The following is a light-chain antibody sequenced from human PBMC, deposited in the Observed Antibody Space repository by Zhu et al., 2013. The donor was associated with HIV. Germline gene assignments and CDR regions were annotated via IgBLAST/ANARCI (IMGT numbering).Light chain of an antibody. Sequence: DIVLTQSPVTLSLSPGERATLSCRASQSISTNLAWYQQRPGQAPRLLIYGASTRATGIPARFSGSGSGTEFTLTISSLQSEDSAVYFCQHYNNWPPGFGQGTRLEIK. CDR3: QHYNNWPPG. V-gene: IGKV3-15*01. CDR2: GAS. J-gene: IGKJ5*01. CDR1: QSISTN.